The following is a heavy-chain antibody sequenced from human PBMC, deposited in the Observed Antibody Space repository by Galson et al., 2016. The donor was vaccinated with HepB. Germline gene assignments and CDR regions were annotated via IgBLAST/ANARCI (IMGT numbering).Heavy chain of an antibody. J-gene: IGHJ5*02. CDR2: IYYTGST. Sequence: SETLSLTCTVSGGFFSSTNYYWGWIRQPPGKGLEYIGYIYYTGSTNYNPPLKSRVTISLDTSKSQFSLRLRSVTAADTAVYYCASFVLAGDGTHWFDPWGQGTLVTVSS. V-gene: IGHV4-61*01. CDR1: GGFFSSTNYY. CDR3: ASFVLAGDGTHWFDP. D-gene: IGHD3-9*01.